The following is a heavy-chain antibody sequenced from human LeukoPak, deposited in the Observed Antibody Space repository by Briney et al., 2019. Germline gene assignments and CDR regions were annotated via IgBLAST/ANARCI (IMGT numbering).Heavy chain of an antibody. CDR1: GFTVSRNY. CDR3: GRGITMVRGVMSGMDV. Sequence: GSLRLSCAASGFTVSRNYISWVRQAPGKGLEWVSVIYSGGSTYYADSVKGRFTISRDNSKNTLYLEMNSLRAEDTAVYYCGRGITMVRGVMSGMDVWGQGTTVTVSS. CDR2: IYSGGST. V-gene: IGHV3-66*01. D-gene: IGHD3-10*01. J-gene: IGHJ6*02.